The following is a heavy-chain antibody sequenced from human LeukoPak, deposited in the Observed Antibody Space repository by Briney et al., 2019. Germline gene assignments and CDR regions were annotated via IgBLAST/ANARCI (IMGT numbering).Heavy chain of an antibody. CDR1: GDSVSSNSAT. V-gene: IGHV6-1*01. Sequence: SQTLSLTCAISGDSVSSNSATWNWIRQSPSTGLEWLGRTYYRSKWYNDYAVSVKSRITINPDTSENQFFLQLNSVTPEDTAVYYCARGVGGSRPSYYFDYWGQGTLVTVSS. J-gene: IGHJ4*02. CDR3: ARGVGGSRPSYYFDY. CDR2: TYYRSKWYN. D-gene: IGHD1-26*01.